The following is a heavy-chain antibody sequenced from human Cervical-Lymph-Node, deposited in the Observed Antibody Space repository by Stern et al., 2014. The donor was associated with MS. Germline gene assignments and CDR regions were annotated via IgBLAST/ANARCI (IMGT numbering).Heavy chain of an antibody. CDR1: GFVFSDYY. D-gene: IGHD3-10*01. J-gene: IGHJ4*02. CDR3: AGGPMHIWLPYFES. V-gene: IGHV3-11*01. CDR2: ISGTAGTI. Sequence: QVQLMESGGGLVKPGGSLRLSCAASGFVFSDYYMSWIRQSPGKGLEWICHISGTAGTIYCADSVKGRFTISRDNAKKSLSLQMNSLRTEDTAVYYCAGGPMHIWLPYFESWGQGTLVSVSS.